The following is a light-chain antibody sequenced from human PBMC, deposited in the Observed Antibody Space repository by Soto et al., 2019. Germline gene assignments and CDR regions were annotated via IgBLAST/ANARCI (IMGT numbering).Light chain of an antibody. CDR2: KAS. V-gene: IGKV1-5*03. CDR3: QRYNSYSWT. J-gene: IGKJ1*01. CDR1: QSISSW. Sequence: DIQMTQSPSTLSASVGDRVTITCRASQSISSWLAWYQQKPGKVPKLLIYKASSLESGVPSRFSGSGSGTEFTLTISSLQPDDFASYYCQRYNSYSWTFGQGTKVEIK.